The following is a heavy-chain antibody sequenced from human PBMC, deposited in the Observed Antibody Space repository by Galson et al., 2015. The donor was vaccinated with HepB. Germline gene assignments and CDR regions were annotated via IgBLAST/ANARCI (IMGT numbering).Heavy chain of an antibody. J-gene: IGHJ4*02. Sequence: SVKVSCKASGYTFTSYAMNWVRQAPGQGLEWMGRIIPILGIANYAQKFQGRVTITADKSTSTAYMELSSLRSEDTAVYYCASSRGYSYVPFDYWGQGTLVTVSS. V-gene: IGHV1-69*04. CDR2: IIPILGIA. CDR1: GYTFTSYA. CDR3: ASSRGYSYVPFDY. D-gene: IGHD5-18*01.